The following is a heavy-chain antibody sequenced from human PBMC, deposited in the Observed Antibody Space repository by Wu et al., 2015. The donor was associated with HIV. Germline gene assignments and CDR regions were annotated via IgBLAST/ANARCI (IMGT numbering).Heavy chain of an antibody. J-gene: IGHJ4*02. CDR1: GYTFTGYY. D-gene: IGHD3-9*01. Sequence: QVQLVQSGAEVKKPGASVKVSCKASGYTFTGYYIHWLRQAPGQGPEWMGWINPNSGGTNYAQKFQDRVTLTRDTSVSTAYMEMSGLRSDDTAVYYCARDYYDVLTTYSHYFFDLWGRGTLVTVSS. CDR2: INPNSGGT. CDR3: ARDYYDVLTTYSHYFFDL. V-gene: IGHV1-2*02.